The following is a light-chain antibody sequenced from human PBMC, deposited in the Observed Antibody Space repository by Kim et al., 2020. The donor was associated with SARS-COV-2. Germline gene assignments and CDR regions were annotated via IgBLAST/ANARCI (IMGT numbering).Light chain of an antibody. CDR1: SGSIGSNY. J-gene: IGLJ2*01. CDR3: QSYDSSNVV. CDR2: EDD. V-gene: IGLV6-57*03. Sequence: GKTVTISCTRSSGSIGSNYVQWYQQRPGSAPTTVIFEDDQRPSGVPDRFSGSIGSSSNSASLTISGLKTEDEADYYCQSYDSSNVVFGGGTQLTVL.